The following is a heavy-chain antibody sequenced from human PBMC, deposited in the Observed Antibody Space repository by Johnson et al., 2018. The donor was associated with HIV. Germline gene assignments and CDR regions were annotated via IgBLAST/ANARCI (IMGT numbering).Heavy chain of an antibody. D-gene: IGHD6-25*01. V-gene: IGHV3-30*18. CDR2: ISYDGSNK. CDR1: GFTFSSYG. Sequence: QMLLVESGGGVVQPGRSLRLSCAASGFTFSSYGMHWVRQAPGKGLEWVAVISYDGSNKYYADSVKGRFTISRDNSKNMLYLQMNSLRAEDTAVYYCAKDKRQTAIPQRAFDICGQGTMVTVSS. CDR3: AKDKRQTAIPQRAFDI. J-gene: IGHJ3*02.